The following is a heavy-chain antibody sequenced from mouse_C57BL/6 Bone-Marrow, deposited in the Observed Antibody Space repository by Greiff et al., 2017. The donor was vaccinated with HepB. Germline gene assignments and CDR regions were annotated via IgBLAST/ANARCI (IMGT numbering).Heavy chain of an antibody. J-gene: IGHJ4*01. V-gene: IGHV6-6*01. CDR3: TRHYGSSYRYYYAMDY. CDR1: GFTFSVAW. Sequence: EVKVEESGGGLVQPGGSMKLSCAASGFTFSVAWMDWVRQSPEKGLEWVAEIRNKANNHATYYAESVKGRFTISRDDSKSSVYLQMNSLRAEDTGIYYCTRHYGSSYRYYYAMDYWGQGTSVTVSS. CDR2: IRNKANNHAT. D-gene: IGHD1-1*01.